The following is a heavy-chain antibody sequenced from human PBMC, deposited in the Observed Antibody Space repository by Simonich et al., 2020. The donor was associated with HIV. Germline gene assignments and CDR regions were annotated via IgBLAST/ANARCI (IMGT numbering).Heavy chain of an antibody. J-gene: IGHJ4*02. D-gene: IGHD2-2*01. Sequence: QVQLQQWGAGLLKPSETLSLTCAVYGGSFSGYYWSWIRRPPGKGLEWIGEINHSGSTNDNPSLKSRVTISVDTSKNQFSLKLSSVTAADTAVYYCARGFYQRLYYFDYWGQGTLVTVSS. CDR2: INHSGST. CDR3: ARGFYQRLYYFDY. CDR1: GGSFSGYY. V-gene: IGHV4-34*01.